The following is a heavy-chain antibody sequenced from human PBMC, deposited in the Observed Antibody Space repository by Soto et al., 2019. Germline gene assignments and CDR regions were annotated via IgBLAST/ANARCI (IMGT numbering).Heavy chain of an antibody. V-gene: IGHV3-48*01. D-gene: IGHD5-12*01. CDR3: ASQSSEWLLFAS. Sequence: GSLRVSCAASGFTFSSYSMNWVRQAPGKGLEWVSYISSSSTIYYADSVKGRFTISRDNAKNSLYLQMNSLRAEDTAVYYCASQSSEWLLFASWGQGTLVTVSS. J-gene: IGHJ4*02. CDR2: ISSSSTI. CDR1: GFTFSSYS.